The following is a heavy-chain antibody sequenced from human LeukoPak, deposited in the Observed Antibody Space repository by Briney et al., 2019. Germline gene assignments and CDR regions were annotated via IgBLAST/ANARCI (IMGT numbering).Heavy chain of an antibody. CDR3: ASGHVAVASSSLDY. Sequence: GGSLRLSCAASGFTYSSYAMHWVRQAPGKGLEGVAVISYDGSNKYYADSVKGRFTISRDNSKNTLYLQMNSLRAEDTAVYYCASGHVAVASSSLDYWGQGTLVTVSS. J-gene: IGHJ4*02. CDR1: GFTYSSYA. D-gene: IGHD6-19*01. V-gene: IGHV3-30*04. CDR2: ISYDGSNK.